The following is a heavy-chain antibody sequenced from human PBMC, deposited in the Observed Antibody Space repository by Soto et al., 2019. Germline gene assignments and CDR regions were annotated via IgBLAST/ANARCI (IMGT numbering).Heavy chain of an antibody. CDR3: ARERNYYGSGRNWFDP. J-gene: IGHJ5*02. Sequence: KPSETLSLTCTVSGGSISDYYWSWIRQPPGKRLQWIGYIYYSGSTNYNPSLKSRVTISVDTSKNQFSLKLSSVTAADTAVYYCARERNYYGSGRNWFDPWGQGTLVTVS. CDR2: IYYSGST. D-gene: IGHD3-10*01. CDR1: GGSISDYY. V-gene: IGHV4-59*01.